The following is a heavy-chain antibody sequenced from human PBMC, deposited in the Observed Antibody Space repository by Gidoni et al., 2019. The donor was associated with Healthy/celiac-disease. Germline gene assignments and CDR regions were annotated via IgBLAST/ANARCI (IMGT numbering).Heavy chain of an antibody. V-gene: IGHV1-69*01. CDR3: ASEGTVRNGDSEPDWYFDL. CDR1: GGTFSSDA. CDR2: IIPIFGTA. J-gene: IGHJ2*01. Sequence: QVQLVQSGAEVQKPGSSVKVSCKASGGTFSSDAISWVRQAPGQGLEWMGGIIPIFGTANYAQKFQGRVTITADESTSTAYMELSSLRSEDTAVYYCASEGTVRNGDSEPDWYFDLWGRGTLVTVSS. D-gene: IGHD4-17*01.